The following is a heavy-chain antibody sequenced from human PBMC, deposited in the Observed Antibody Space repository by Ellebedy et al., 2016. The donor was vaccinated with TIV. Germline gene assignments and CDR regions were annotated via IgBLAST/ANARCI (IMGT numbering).Heavy chain of an antibody. J-gene: IGHJ5*02. CDR1: GGSVSSGSYY. CDR3: ARAPLGSDFWSGRFDP. V-gene: IGHV4-31*03. D-gene: IGHD3-3*01. Sequence: SETLSLXXTVSGGSVSSGSYYWSWIRQHPGKGLEWIGYIYYSGSTYYNPSLKSRVTISVDTSKNQFSLKLSSVTAADTAVYYCARAPLGSDFWSGRFDPWGQGTLVTVSS. CDR2: IYYSGST.